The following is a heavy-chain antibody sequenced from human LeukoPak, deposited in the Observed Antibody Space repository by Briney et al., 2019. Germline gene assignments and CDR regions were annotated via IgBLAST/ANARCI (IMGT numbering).Heavy chain of an antibody. CDR3: ARARGIAARPYYYYGMDV. CDR2: IIPIFGTA. V-gene: IGHV1-69*13. D-gene: IGHD6-6*01. Sequence: SVKVSCKASGGTFSSYAISWVRQAPGQGLEWMGGIIPIFGTANYAQKFQGRVTITADESTSTAYMELSSLRSEDTSVYYCARARGIAARPYYYYGMDVWGQGTTVTVSS. J-gene: IGHJ6*02. CDR1: GGTFSSYA.